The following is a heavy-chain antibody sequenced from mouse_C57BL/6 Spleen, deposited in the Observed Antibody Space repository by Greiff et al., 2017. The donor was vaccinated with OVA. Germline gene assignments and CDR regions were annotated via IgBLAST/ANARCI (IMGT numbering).Heavy chain of an antibody. CDR2: INSGGSYT. CDR3: ASRDYDGFDY. J-gene: IGHJ2*01. D-gene: IGHD2-4*01. Sequence: EVHLVESGGDLVKPGGSLKLSCAASGFTFSGYGMSWVRQTPDQRLEWVATINSGGSYTYYPDSVKGRFTISRDNAKNTLYLQMSSLKSGDTAMYYCASRDYDGFDYWGQGTTLTVSS. CDR1: GFTFSGYG. V-gene: IGHV5-6*01.